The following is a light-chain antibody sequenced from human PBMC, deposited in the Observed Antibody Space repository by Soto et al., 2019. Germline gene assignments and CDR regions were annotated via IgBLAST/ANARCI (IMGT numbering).Light chain of an antibody. CDR2: DAS. Sequence: DIVMTQSPATLSVSPGERATLSCRASQSVTTSLAWYQQAPAQAPRLLIYDASTRATGIPARFSGSGSGTEFTLTISSLQSEDFAIYYCQQYNNWPRAFGQGTKVDI. CDR1: QSVTTS. J-gene: IGKJ1*01. V-gene: IGKV3-15*01. CDR3: QQYNNWPRA.